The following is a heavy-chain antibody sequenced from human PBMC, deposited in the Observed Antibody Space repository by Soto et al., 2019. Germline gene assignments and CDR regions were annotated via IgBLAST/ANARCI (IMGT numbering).Heavy chain of an antibody. CDR2: IYYSGST. CDR1: GGPISSSY. V-gene: IGHV4-59*01. Sequence: SETLSLTCSVSGGPISSSYWSWIRQPPGKGLEWIGYIYYSGSTSYNPSLKSRVTISVDTSKNQFSLRLSSVTAADTAVYYWAREIAVTGNYYSYAMDVCGQGTTVT. D-gene: IGHD6-19*01. CDR3: AREIAVTGNYYSYAMDV. J-gene: IGHJ6*02.